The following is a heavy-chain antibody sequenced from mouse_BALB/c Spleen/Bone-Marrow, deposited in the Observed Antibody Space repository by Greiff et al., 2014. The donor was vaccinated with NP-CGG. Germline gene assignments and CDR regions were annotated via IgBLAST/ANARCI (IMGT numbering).Heavy chain of an antibody. V-gene: IGHV5-17*02. Sequence: EVHLVESGGGLVQPGGSRKLSCAASGFTFSSFGMHWVRQAPEKGLEWVAYISSGSSTIYYADTVKGRFTISRDNPKNTLFLQMTSLRSEDTAMYYCARLRRYYGYFDYWGQGATLTVSP. J-gene: IGHJ2*01. CDR3: ARLRRYYGYFDY. CDR1: GFTFSSFG. D-gene: IGHD1-1*01. CDR2: ISSGSSTI.